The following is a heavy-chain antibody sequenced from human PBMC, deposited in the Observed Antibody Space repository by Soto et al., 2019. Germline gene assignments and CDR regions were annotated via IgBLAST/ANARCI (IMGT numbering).Heavy chain of an antibody. CDR1: GFTFSSYG. D-gene: IGHD3-10*01. V-gene: IGHV3-23*01. Sequence: EVQLLESGGGLVQPGGSLRLSCAVSGFTFSSYGMFWVRQAPGKGLEWVSGLTGSGAGTIYADSVKGRFTISRDNSKNTLYLQMNSLRAEDTAVYYCAKGPYGSGSFSDYWGQGPLVTVSS. J-gene: IGHJ4*02. CDR2: LTGSGAGT. CDR3: AKGPYGSGSFSDY.